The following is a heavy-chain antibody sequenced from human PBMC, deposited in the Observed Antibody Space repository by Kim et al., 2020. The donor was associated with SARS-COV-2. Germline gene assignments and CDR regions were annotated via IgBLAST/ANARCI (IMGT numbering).Heavy chain of an antibody. D-gene: IGHD3-10*02. Sequence: CNPALKSRVTISVDTSKNQCSLKLSSVTAADTAVYYCARARYYYVAVDYWGQGTLVTVSS. J-gene: IGHJ4*02. V-gene: IGHV4-34*01. CDR3: ARARYYYVAVDY.